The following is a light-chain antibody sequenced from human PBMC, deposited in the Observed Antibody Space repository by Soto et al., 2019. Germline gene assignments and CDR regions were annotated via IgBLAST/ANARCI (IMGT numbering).Light chain of an antibody. CDR2: DAS. CDR3: QQRSNWPPWT. V-gene: IGKV3-11*01. Sequence: EIVLTQSPATLSLSPGDRPTLYCRASQSVSSYLAWYQQKPGQAPRLLIYDASNRATGIPARFSGSGSGTDLTLTISSLEPEDFAVYYCQQRSNWPPWTFGQGTKVDIK. J-gene: IGKJ1*01. CDR1: QSVSSY.